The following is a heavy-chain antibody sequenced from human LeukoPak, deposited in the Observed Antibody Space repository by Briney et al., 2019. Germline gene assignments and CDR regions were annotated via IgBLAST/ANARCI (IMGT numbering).Heavy chain of an antibody. CDR2: INPNSGGT. J-gene: IGHJ4*02. V-gene: IGHV1-2*02. D-gene: IGHD6-13*01. CDR3: ARDAAAAGTAPDY. CDR1: GYTFTSYG. Sequence: GASVKVSCKASGYTFTSYGISWVRQAPGQGLEWMGWINPNSGGTKSAQKFQGRVTMTRDTSISTAYMELSALTSDDTAVYYCARDAAAAGTAPDYWGQGTLVTVSS.